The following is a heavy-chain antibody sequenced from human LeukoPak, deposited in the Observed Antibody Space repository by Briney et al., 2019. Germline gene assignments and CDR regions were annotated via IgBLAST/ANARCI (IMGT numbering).Heavy chain of an antibody. V-gene: IGHV4-38-2*02. CDR1: GYSISSGYY. CDR2: IYHSGST. J-gene: IGHJ4*02. Sequence: PSETLSLTCTVSGYSISSGYYWGWIRQPPGKGLEWIGSIYHSGSTYHNPSLKSRVTISVDTSKNQFSLKLSSVTAADTAVYYCARRWELYYFDYWGQGTLVTVSS. CDR3: ARRWELYYFDY. D-gene: IGHD1-26*01.